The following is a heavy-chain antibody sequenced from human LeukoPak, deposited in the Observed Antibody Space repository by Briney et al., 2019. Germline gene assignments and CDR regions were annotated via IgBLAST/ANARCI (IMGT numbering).Heavy chain of an antibody. CDR3: ARDRTAPVDAFDI. J-gene: IGHJ3*02. V-gene: IGHV4-31*03. CDR1: GGSISSGGYY. D-gene: IGHD2-21*02. Sequence: PSETLSLTCTVSGGSISSGGYYWSWIRQHPGKGLEWIGYIYYSGSTYYNPSLKSRVTISVDTSKNQFSLKLSSVTAADTAVYYCARDRTAPVDAFDIWGQGTMVTVSS. CDR2: IYYSGST.